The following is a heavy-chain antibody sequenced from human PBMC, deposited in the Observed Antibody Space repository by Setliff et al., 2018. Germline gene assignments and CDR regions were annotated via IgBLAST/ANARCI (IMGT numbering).Heavy chain of an antibody. J-gene: IGHJ3*02. D-gene: IGHD2-2*01. CDR3: ARVLFHCSSTSCYLDAFDI. Sequence: ASVKVSCKASGYTFTGYYMHWVRQAPGQGLDWMGWISAYNGNTNYAQKLQGRVTMTTDTSTSTAYMELRSLRSDDTAVYYCARVLFHCSSTSCYLDAFDIWGQGTMVTVSS. CDR2: ISAYNGNT. CDR1: GYTFTGYY. V-gene: IGHV1-18*04.